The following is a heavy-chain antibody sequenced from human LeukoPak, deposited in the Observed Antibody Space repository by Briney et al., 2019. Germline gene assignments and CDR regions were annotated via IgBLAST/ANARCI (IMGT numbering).Heavy chain of an antibody. J-gene: IGHJ6*03. D-gene: IGHD1-7*01. Sequence: SETLSLTCTVSGGSISSSSYYWGWIRQPPGKGLERIGSIYYSGSTYYNPSLKSRVTISVDTSKNQFSLKLSSVTAADTAVYYCAREGSLELRKNGYYYYMDVWGKGTTVTVSS. V-gene: IGHV4-39*07. CDR3: AREGSLELRKNGYYYYMDV. CDR2: IYYSGST. CDR1: GGSISSSSYY.